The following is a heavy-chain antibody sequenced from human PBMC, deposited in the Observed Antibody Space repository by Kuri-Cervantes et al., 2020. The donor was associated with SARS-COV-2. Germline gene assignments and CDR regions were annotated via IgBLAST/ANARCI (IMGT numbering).Heavy chain of an antibody. CDR1: GFTFSSYA. D-gene: IGHD5-18*01. CDR3: VIVDTAMVGFGDY. V-gene: IGHV3-23*01. CDR2: ISGSGGST. J-gene: IGHJ4*02. Sequence: GESLKISCAASGFTFSSYAMSWVRQAPGKGLEWVSAISGSGGSTYYADSVKGRFTISRDNSKNTLYLQMNSLRAEDTAVYYCVIVDTAMVGFGDYWGQGTLVTVSS.